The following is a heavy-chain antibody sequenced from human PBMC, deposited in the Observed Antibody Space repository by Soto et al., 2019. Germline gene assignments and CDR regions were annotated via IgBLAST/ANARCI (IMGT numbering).Heavy chain of an antibody. J-gene: IGHJ6*02. CDR1: GGSFSGYY. Sequence: QVQLQQWGAGLLKPSETLSLTCAVYGGSFSGYYWSWIRQPPGKGLEWIGEINHSGSTNYNPSLKSRDTISVDTSKNQFSLKPSSVTAADTAVYYCARGRGGFDWYYYYYGMDVWGQGTTVTVSS. V-gene: IGHV4-34*01. D-gene: IGHD3-9*01. CDR3: ARGRGGFDWYYYYYGMDV. CDR2: INHSGST.